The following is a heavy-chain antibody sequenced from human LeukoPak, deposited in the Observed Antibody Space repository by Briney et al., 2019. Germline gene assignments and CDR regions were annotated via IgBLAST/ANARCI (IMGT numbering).Heavy chain of an antibody. CDR2: MKTDGTRI. D-gene: IGHD4-23*01. V-gene: IGHV3-74*01. J-gene: IGHJ1*01. CDR1: GFRFSNSW. CDR3: ARRGDGYGGMTARYFQH. Sequence: GGSLRLSCAASGFRFSNSWMYWVRQGPGKGPVWVSRMKTDGTRIEYADSVKGRFTISRDNAKNTLFLQMSSLRVEDTAVYYCARRGDGYGGMTARYFQHWGQGTLVTVSS.